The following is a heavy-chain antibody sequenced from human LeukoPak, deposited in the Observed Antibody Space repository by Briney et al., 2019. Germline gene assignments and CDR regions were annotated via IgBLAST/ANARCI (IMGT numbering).Heavy chain of an antibody. CDR1: GFSFSSYA. D-gene: IGHD3-10*01. V-gene: IGHV3-23*01. CDR2: MSSSDDSR. CDR3: ARAGYYGSGSYYTWFAP. J-gene: IGHJ5*02. Sequence: GGSLRLSCATSGFSFSSYAMHWVRQAPGKGLEWVSAMSSSDDSRYYADSVKGRFTISSDNAKNSLYLQMNSLRAEDTAVYYCARAGYYGSGSYYTWFAPWGQGTLLTVSP.